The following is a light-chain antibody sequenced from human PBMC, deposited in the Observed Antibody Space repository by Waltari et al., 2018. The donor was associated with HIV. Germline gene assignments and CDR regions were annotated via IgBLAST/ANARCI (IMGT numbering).Light chain of an antibody. CDR1: SSDVGGYNY. J-gene: IGLJ2*01. Sequence: QSALTQPASVSGSPGKSITIPCTGTSSDVGGYNYVSWYQQHPGKAPKLMIYDVSNRPSGVSNRFSGSKAGNTASLTISGLQAEDEADYYCSSYTSSSTQVFGGGTKLTVL. CDR2: DVS. V-gene: IGLV2-14*03. CDR3: SSYTSSSTQV.